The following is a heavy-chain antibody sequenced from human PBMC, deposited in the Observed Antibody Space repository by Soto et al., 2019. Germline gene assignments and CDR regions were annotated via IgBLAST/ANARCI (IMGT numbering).Heavy chain of an antibody. Sequence: SETLSLTCTVSDGSISSGGYHWNWIRQHPGKGLEWIGYIYYSGSTYYNPSLKSRVTISVDTSKNQFFLKLSSVTAADTAVYYCARLDVWGQGTTVTVSS. V-gene: IGHV4-31*03. CDR1: DGSISSGGYH. CDR2: IYYSGST. J-gene: IGHJ6*02. CDR3: ARLDV.